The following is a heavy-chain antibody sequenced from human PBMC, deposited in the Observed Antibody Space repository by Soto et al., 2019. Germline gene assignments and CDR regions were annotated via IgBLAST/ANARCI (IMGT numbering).Heavy chain of an antibody. D-gene: IGHD4-17*01. V-gene: IGHV4-59*01. CDR3: ARALYYGDSRGFDY. Sequence: SETLSLTCTVSGGSISSYYWSWIRQPPGKGLEWIGYIYYSGSTNYNPSLKSRVTISVDTSKNQFSLKLSSVTAADTAVYYCARALYYGDSRGFDYWGQGTLVTVSS. J-gene: IGHJ4*02. CDR2: IYYSGST. CDR1: GGSISSYY.